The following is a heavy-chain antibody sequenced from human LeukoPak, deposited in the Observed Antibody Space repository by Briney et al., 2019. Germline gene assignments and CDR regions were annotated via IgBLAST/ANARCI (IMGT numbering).Heavy chain of an antibody. J-gene: IGHJ5*02. CDR2: INPNSGDT. CDR3: ARDQTSGYNWFDP. Sequence: GASVKVSCKASGYTFTGYYMHWVRQAPGQGLEWMGWINPNSGDTNYAQKFQGRVTMTRDTSISTAYMELSRLTSDDTAMYYCARDQTSGYNWFDPWGQGTLVTVSS. CDR1: GYTFTGYY. D-gene: IGHD3-22*01. V-gene: IGHV1-2*02.